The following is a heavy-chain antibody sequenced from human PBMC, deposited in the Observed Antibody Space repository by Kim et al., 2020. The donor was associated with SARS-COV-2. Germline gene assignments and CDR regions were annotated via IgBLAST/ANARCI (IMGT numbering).Heavy chain of an antibody. CDR2: IWYDGSNK. Sequence: GGSLRLSCAASGFTFSSYGMHWVRQAPGKGLEWVSVIWYDGSNKYYADSVKGRFTISRDNSKNTLYLQMNSLRAEDTAVYYCARDARVRELGFDYWGQGTLVTVSS. CDR3: ARDARVRELGFDY. V-gene: IGHV3-33*01. J-gene: IGHJ4*02. CDR1: GFTFSSYG. D-gene: IGHD3-10*01.